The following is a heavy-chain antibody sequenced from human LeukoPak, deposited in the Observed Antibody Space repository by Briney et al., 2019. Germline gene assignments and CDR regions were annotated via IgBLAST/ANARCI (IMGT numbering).Heavy chain of an antibody. D-gene: IGHD3-10*02. CDR2: IYYSGST. Sequence: SETLSLTCTVSGGSISSYYWSWIRQPPGKGLEWIGYIYYSGSTNYNPSLKSRVTISVDTSKNQFSLKLSSVTAADTAVYYCARVGRDVRDWGKNWFDPRGQGTLVTVSS. CDR3: ARVGRDVRDWGKNWFDP. V-gene: IGHV4-59*01. CDR1: GGSISSYY. J-gene: IGHJ5*02.